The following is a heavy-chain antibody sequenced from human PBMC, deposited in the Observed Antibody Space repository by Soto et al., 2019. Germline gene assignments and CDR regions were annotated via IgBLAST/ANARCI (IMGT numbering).Heavy chain of an antibody. Sequence: EVQLVESGGGLVKPGGSLRLSCSFTFNSYSLNWVRQAPGKGLEWVSSISSGSAYIKYADSVKGRFTISRDNANNFLYLQMSSLRVDYTALYYCTRDQGGSYDSWFDPWGQGTLVTVSS. CDR2: ISSGSAYI. D-gene: IGHD1-26*01. CDR1: TFNSYS. J-gene: IGHJ5*02. CDR3: TRDQGGSYDSWFDP. V-gene: IGHV3-21*06.